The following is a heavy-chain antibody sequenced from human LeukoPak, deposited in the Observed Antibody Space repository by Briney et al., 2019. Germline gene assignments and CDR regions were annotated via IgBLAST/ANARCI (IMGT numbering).Heavy chain of an antibody. V-gene: IGHV3-7*01. D-gene: IGHD5-12*01. J-gene: IGHJ4*02. CDR3: ARVGYSGWNLEY. Sequence: GGSLRLSCATSGFTFSTYWMSWVRQAPGKGLEWVANINQGGSVKYYVDSVKGRFTISRDDAKNSLYVQMNSLRDEDTAVYYCARVGYSGWNLEYWGQGTLVTVSS. CDR1: GFTFSTYW. CDR2: INQGGSVK.